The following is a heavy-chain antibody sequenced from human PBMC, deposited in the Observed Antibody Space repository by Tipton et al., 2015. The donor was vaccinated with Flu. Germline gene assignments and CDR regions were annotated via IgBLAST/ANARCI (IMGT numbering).Heavy chain of an antibody. D-gene: IGHD2/OR15-2a*01. Sequence: TLSLTCTVSGGSITSYYWSWIWQPPGKGLEWIGYIYYTGSTNYNPSLKSRVTISVDTSKKQFSLKLSSVTAADTAVYYCASSPRILGQQLGLDSWRQGTLVTVSS. J-gene: IGHJ4*02. CDR1: GGSITSYY. CDR3: ASSPRILGQQLGLDS. CDR2: IYYTGST. V-gene: IGHV4-59*01.